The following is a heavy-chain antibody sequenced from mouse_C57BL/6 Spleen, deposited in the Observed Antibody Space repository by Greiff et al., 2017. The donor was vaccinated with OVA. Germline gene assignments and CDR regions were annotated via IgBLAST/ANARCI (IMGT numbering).Heavy chain of an antibody. J-gene: IGHJ3*01. Sequence: VKLQQPGAELVKPGASVKLSCKASGYTFTSYWMHWVKQRPGRGLEWIGRIDPNSGGTKYNEKFKSKATLTVDKPSSTAYMQLSSLTSEDSAVYYCARRYHGSSLAYWGQGTLVTVSA. V-gene: IGHV1-72*01. D-gene: IGHD1-1*01. CDR1: GYTFTSYW. CDR3: ARRYHGSSLAY. CDR2: IDPNSGGT.